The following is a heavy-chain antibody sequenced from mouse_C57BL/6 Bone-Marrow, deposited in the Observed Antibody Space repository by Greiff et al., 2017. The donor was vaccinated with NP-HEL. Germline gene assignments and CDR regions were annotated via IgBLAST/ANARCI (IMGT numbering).Heavy chain of an antibody. Sequence: EVQLVESGGDLVKPGGSLKLSCAASGFTFSSYGMSWVRQTPDKRLEGVATISSGGSYTYYPDSVKVRFTISRDNAKNTLYLQMSSLKSEDTAMYYCARRGLLRVYFDYWGQGTTLTVSS. CDR1: GFTFSSYG. D-gene: IGHD1-1*01. J-gene: IGHJ2*01. CDR2: ISSGGSYT. CDR3: ARRGLLRVYFDY. V-gene: IGHV5-6*01.